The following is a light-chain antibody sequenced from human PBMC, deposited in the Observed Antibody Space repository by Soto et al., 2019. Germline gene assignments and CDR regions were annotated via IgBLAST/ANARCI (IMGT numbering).Light chain of an antibody. CDR3: QQYNTYPGT. V-gene: IGKV1-5*01. CDR2: DAS. Sequence: DIQMTQSPSTLSASVGDRVAITCRASQGISVWLAWYQQKPGEAPHLLIYDASSLESGVPSRFSGSGSGTEFTLTIRSLQPDDFATYYCQQYNTYPGTFGQGTKVEIK. CDR1: QGISVW. J-gene: IGKJ1*01.